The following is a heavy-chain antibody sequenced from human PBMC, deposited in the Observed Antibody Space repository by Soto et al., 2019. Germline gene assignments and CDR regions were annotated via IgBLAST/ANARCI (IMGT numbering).Heavy chain of an antibody. J-gene: IGHJ4*02. CDR3: ARAVAVPADFVY. Sequence: QVQLVQSGAEEKKPGASVKVSCKASGYTFTVYAMHWVRQAPGQRLEWMGWINAGNGNTKYSQKFQGRVTITRDTSASTAYMELSSLRSEDTAVYYCARAVAVPADFVYWGQGTLVTVSS. CDR1: GYTFTVYA. CDR2: INAGNGNT. V-gene: IGHV1-3*05. D-gene: IGHD6-19*01.